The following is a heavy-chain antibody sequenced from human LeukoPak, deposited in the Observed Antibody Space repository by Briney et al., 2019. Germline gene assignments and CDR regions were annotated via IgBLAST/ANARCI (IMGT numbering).Heavy chain of an antibody. Sequence: SETLSLTCTVSGGSIRGGDYYWSWIRQPPGKGLEWIGYIYYSGSTYYNPSLKSRVTISVDTSKNQFSLKLSSVTAADTAVYYCARADWNDSVDYWGQGTLVTVSS. CDR2: IYYSGST. V-gene: IGHV4-30-4*01. CDR3: ARADWNDSVDY. D-gene: IGHD1-1*01. CDR1: GGSIRGGDYY. J-gene: IGHJ4*02.